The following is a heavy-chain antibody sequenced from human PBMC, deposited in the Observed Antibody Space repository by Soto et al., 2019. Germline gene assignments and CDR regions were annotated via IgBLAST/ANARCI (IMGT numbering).Heavy chain of an antibody. Sequence: QLQLQESGPGLVKPSETLSLTCTVSGGSISNSNYYWGWIRQPPGKGLEWIGSIYYTGNTYYNPSLKSRVTISVDTSKNQFSLKLGSVTAADTAVYFCELHSTWLLLSDYWGQGILVTVSS. V-gene: IGHV4-39*01. CDR3: ELHSTWLLLSDY. D-gene: IGHD3-22*01. CDR1: GGSISNSNYY. J-gene: IGHJ4*02. CDR2: IYYTGNT.